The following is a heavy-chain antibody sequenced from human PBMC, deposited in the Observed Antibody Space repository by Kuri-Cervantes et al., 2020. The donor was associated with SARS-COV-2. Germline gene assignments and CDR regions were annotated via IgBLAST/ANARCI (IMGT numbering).Heavy chain of an antibody. J-gene: IGHJ4*02. CDR3: ARAVNVLGSTTIVDS. V-gene: IGHV1-24*01. D-gene: IGHD1-26*01. Sequence: ASVKVSCKVSGYTLTELSMHWVRQAPGKGLEWMGGFDPEDGETIYAQKFQGRVTMTTDTSTSTAYVELRSLRSDDTAVYYCARAVNVLGSTTIVDSWGQGTLVTVSS. CDR2: FDPEDGET. CDR1: GYTLTELS.